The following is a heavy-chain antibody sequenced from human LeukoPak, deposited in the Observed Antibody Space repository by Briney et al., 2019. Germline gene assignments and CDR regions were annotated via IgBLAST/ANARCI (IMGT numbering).Heavy chain of an antibody. J-gene: IGHJ6*03. CDR1: GGTFSSYA. D-gene: IGHD3-9*01. CDR3: ARDAEYYILTGYYAPLDYYYMDV. CDR2: IIPIFGTA. Sequence: VASVKVSCKASGGTFSSYAISWVRQAPGQGLEWMGGIIPIFGTANYAQKFQGRVTITADESTSTAYMELNSLRSEDTAVYYCARDAEYYILTGYYAPLDYYYMDVWGKGTTVTISS. V-gene: IGHV1-69*13.